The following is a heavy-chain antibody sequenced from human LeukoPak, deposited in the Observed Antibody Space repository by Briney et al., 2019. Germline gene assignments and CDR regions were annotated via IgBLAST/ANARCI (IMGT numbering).Heavy chain of an antibody. Sequence: GRSLRLSCAASGFTFSSYGMHWVRQAPGKGLEWVAVILNDGTNKYYVDSVEGRFTISRDNSKNTLYLQMNSLRAEDTAVYYCARSSGYSYGNLDFWGQGTLVTVSS. CDR3: ARSSGYSYGNLDF. CDR1: GFTFSSYG. D-gene: IGHD5-18*01. J-gene: IGHJ4*02. V-gene: IGHV3-33*01. CDR2: ILNDGTNK.